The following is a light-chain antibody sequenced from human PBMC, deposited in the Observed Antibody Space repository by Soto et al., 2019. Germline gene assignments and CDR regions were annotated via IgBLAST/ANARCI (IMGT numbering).Light chain of an antibody. CDR3: QQYHRSSIT. J-gene: IGKJ5*01. V-gene: IGKV1-5*01. CDR1: QSLNNE. Sequence: DFQMTQSPSTLSASVGDRVTITCRASQSLNNELAWYQQKPGKAPNLLMYDASTLERGVPSRFSGTGSGTEFTLTISSLQPDDFATYYCQQYHRSSITFGQGTRLEIK. CDR2: DAS.